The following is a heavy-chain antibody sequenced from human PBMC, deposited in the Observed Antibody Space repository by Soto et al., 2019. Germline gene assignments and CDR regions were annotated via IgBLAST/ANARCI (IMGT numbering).Heavy chain of an antibody. J-gene: IGHJ4*02. CDR1: GFIFSGYW. D-gene: IGHD3-10*01. CDR2: INSDGSAT. V-gene: IGHV3-74*03. Sequence: EVQLVESGGGLIQPGGSLRLSCAASGFIFSGYWMHWVRQAPGKGLVWVSRINSDGSATPYADSVTGRFTISRDNAKNTMYLQMTSLRAEDTAVYYCGRLLGGSGSWIDYWGQGPLVTVSS. CDR3: GRLLGGSGSWIDY.